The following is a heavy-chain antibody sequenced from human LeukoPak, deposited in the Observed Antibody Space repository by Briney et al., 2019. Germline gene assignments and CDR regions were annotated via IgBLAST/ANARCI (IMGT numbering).Heavy chain of an antibody. CDR2: INHSGST. CDR3: ARGPVLDDCSSTSCYRRAYFQH. D-gene: IGHD2-2*01. Sequence: PSETLSLTCAVYGGSFSGYYWSWIRQPPGKGLEWIGEINHSGSTNYNPSLKSRVTISVDTSKNQFSLKLSSVTAADTAVYYCARGPVLDDCSSTSCYRRAYFQHWGQGTLVTVSS. V-gene: IGHV4-34*01. CDR1: GGSFSGYY. J-gene: IGHJ1*01.